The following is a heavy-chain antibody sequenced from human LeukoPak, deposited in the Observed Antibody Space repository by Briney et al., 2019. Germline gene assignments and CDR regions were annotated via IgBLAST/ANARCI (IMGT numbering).Heavy chain of an antibody. CDR2: ISSSGNTI. CDR1: GFTFSLYA. J-gene: IGHJ4*02. CDR3: ARREGSC. D-gene: IGHD6-13*01. V-gene: IGHV3-48*03. Sequence: GGSLRLSCAASGFTFSLYAMNWVRQAPGKGLEWVSYISSSGNTIYYADSVKGRFTISRDNAKNSLYLQMNSLRAEDTAVYYCARREGSCWGQGTLVTVSS.